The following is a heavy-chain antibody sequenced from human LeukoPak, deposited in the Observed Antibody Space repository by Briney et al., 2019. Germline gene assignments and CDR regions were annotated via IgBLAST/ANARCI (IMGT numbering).Heavy chain of an antibody. CDR2: IYTCGST. CDR1: GGSISSHY. J-gene: IGHJ4*02. D-gene: IGHD2-2*01. CDR3: ARCAYCSGTSCCLGAFDY. Sequence: PSQTLSLTCTVSGGSISSHYWSWIRQPAGKGLEWIGRIYTCGSTNYNPSLKSRVTMSVDASKNQFSLKLSSVTAADTAVYYCARCAYCSGTSCCLGAFDYWGQGTLVTVSS. V-gene: IGHV4-4*07.